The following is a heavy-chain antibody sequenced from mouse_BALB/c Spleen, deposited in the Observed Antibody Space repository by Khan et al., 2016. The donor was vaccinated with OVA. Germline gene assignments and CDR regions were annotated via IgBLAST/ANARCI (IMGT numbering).Heavy chain of an antibody. CDR3: VRGGKFAY. Sequence: QVQLQQSGAELVRPGVSVKISCKASGYTFTDYAMHWVKQRHAKSLEWIGVISTNYGDADYNQNFQGKASMTVDRSSSTVYMELARLTSEDSAIYYCVRGGKFAYWGQGTLVTVSA. CDR2: ISTNYGDA. CDR1: GYTFTDYA. D-gene: IGHD1-1*02. J-gene: IGHJ3*01. V-gene: IGHV1S137*01.